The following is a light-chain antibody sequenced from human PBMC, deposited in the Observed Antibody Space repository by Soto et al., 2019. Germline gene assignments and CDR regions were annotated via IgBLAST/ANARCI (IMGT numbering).Light chain of an antibody. CDR3: QQRSSWPFT. Sequence: EVVLTQSPATLSLSPGEGATLSCRASQSIGNYLAWYQQKPGQAPRLLIYATSNSATGIPPRFGVSGSGTDFTLTISSLEPEDFAVYYCQQRSSWPFTFGPGTKVDIK. CDR2: ATS. J-gene: IGKJ3*01. V-gene: IGKV3-11*01. CDR1: QSIGNY.